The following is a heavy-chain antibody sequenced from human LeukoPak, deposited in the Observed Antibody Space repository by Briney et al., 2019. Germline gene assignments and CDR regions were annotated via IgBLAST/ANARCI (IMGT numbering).Heavy chain of an antibody. CDR1: GFTFDDYV. D-gene: IGHD3-10*01. CDR3: ARDRVWFGELLPYFDY. V-gene: IGHV3-9*01. J-gene: IGHJ4*02. Sequence: PGGSLRLSCTASGFTFDDYVMHWVRQAPGKGPEWVSGISWNSGSIGYADSVKGRFTISRDNAKNSLYLQMNSLRAEDTAVYYCARDRVWFGELLPYFDYWGQGTLVTVSS. CDR2: ISWNSGSI.